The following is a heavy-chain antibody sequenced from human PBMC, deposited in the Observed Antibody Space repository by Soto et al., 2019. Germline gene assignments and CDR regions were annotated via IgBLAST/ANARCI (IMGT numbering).Heavy chain of an antibody. CDR1: GYSFTSYW. D-gene: IGHD6-13*01. V-gene: IGHV5-51*03. J-gene: IGHJ5*02. Sequence: EVQLVQSGAEVKKPGESLKISCKGSGYSFTSYWIGWVRQMPGKGLEWMGIIYPGDSDTRYSPSFQGQVTISADKSISTADLQWSSLKASDTAMYYCARRIAAAGTANWFDPWGQGTLVTVSS. CDR3: ARRIAAAGTANWFDP. CDR2: IYPGDSDT.